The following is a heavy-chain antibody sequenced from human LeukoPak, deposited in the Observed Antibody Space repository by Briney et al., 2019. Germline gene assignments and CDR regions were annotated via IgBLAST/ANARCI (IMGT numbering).Heavy chain of an antibody. CDR1: GFTFSSYA. CDR3: AKTRGSGPFDY. CDR2: ISGSGGST. J-gene: IGHJ4*02. V-gene: IGHV3-23*01. Sequence: GGSLRLSCAASGFTFSSYAMSWVRQTPVKGLEWVSVISGSGGSTYYADSVKGRFTISRDNSKNTLYLQMNNLRAEDTAVYYCAKTRGSGPFDYWGQGTLVTVSS. D-gene: IGHD3-10*01.